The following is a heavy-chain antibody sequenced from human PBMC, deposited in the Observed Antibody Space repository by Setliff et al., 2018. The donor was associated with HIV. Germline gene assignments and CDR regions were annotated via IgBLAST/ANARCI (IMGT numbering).Heavy chain of an antibody. Sequence: PSETLSLTCTVSGDPISSSAYYWGWVRQPPGKGLEWIGSIYYSGTAYYNPSLKSRVTILVDTSNNNFSLKLNSVTAADTAMYHCARVIASGYNFWGGYPFDAFDVWGQGTMVTVSS. CDR1: GDPISSSAYY. CDR2: IYYSGTA. D-gene: IGHD3-3*01. V-gene: IGHV4-39*07. CDR3: ARVIASGYNFWGGYPFDAFDV. J-gene: IGHJ3*01.